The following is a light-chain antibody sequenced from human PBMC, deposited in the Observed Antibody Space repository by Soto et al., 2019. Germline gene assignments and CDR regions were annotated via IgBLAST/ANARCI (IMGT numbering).Light chain of an antibody. Sequence: QLNQSPSWLSASGADRITITCRTSQSISTYLNWYQQKPGEAPTLXXYDSSTLQSGVPSRFSGSGFAAEFTPTVSSLQPEDFATYYCQQSYSNPTWTFGQGTKVDIK. CDR1: QSISTY. CDR3: QQSYSNPTWT. J-gene: IGKJ1*01. CDR2: DSS. V-gene: IGKV1-39*01.